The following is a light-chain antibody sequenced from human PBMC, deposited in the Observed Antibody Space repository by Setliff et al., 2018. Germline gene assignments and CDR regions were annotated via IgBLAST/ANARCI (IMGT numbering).Light chain of an antibody. Sequence: QSVLTQPASVSGSPGQSITISCTGTSSDVGGYNSVSWYQQHPGKAPKLMIYDVSNRPSGVSNRFSGSKSGNTASLTISGLQAEDEADYYCSSYTSSSIFYVFGTGTKVTV. CDR2: DVS. J-gene: IGLJ1*01. V-gene: IGLV2-14*03. CDR3: SSYTSSSIFYV. CDR1: SSDVGGYNS.